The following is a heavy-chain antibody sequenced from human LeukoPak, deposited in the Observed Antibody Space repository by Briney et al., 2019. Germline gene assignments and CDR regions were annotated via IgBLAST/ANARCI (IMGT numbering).Heavy chain of an antibody. CDR2: ISWNSGSI. J-gene: IGHJ5*02. D-gene: IGHD6-19*01. V-gene: IGHV3-9*01. CDR1: GFTFDDYD. Sequence: GGSLRLSCAASGFTFDDYDMHWVRQAPGKGLEWVSGISWNSGSIGYADSVKGRFTISRDNAKNSLYLQMNSLRAEDTALYYCAKDAQYSSSWFDHWGQGTLVTVSS. CDR3: AKDAQYSSSWFDH.